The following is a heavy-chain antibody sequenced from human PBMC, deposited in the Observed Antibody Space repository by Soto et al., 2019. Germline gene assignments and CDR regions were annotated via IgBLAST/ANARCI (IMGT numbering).Heavy chain of an antibody. CDR3: ARDLGTYAFDI. V-gene: IGHV4-31*03. CDR2: IYYSGST. Sequence: QVQLQESGPGLVKPSQTLSLTCTVSGGSISSGGYYWSWIRQHPGKGLEWIGYIYYSGSTYYNPSQKSRVTISVDTSKTQFSPKLSSVTDADTAVYYCARDLGTYAFDIWGQGTMVTVSS. CDR1: GGSISSGGYY. J-gene: IGHJ3*02.